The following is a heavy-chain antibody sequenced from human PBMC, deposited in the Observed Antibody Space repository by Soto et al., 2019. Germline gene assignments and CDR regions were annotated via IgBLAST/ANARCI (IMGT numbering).Heavy chain of an antibody. CDR3: VKKKSKRGMDV. Sequence: GESLKISCAASGLTFSSYAMNWVRQAPGKGLEWISYIYGSGSPIYYADSVRGRFTISRDNAKNSLYLQMNSLRDDDTAVYYCVKKKSKRGMDVWGQGTTVTVSS. J-gene: IGHJ6*02. CDR1: GLTFSSYA. CDR2: IYGSGSPI. V-gene: IGHV3-48*02.